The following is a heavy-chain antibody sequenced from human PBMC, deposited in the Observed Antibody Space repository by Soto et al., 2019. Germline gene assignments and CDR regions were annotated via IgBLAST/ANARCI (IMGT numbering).Heavy chain of an antibody. D-gene: IGHD6-19*01. J-gene: IGHJ6*02. Sequence: EVQLVESGGGLVQPGGSLRLSCAASGFTFSSYSMNWVRQAPGKGLEWVSYISSSSSTIYYADSVKGRFTISRDNAKNSPYLQMNSLRDEDTAVYYCAAAVADAGSDYYYGMDVWGQGTTVTVSS. V-gene: IGHV3-48*02. CDR3: AAAVADAGSDYYYGMDV. CDR1: GFTFSSYS. CDR2: ISSSSSTI.